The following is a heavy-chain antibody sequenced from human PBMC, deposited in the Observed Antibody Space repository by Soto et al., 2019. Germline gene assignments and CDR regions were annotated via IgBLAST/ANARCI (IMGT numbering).Heavy chain of an antibody. V-gene: IGHV4-59*01. J-gene: IGHJ3*02. D-gene: IGHD3-9*01. CDR1: ADSISRYY. CDR2: LYYGRSA. CDR3: ARQDVDYDSLPGYWMGAFEI. Sequence: SETLSLTCAVSADSISRYYCMWIRQPPGKGLESIGYLYYGRSANYNPSLKSRVTLSVDTSTNQYSLTLSSMTAPDTAVDYCARQDVDYDSLPGYWMGAFEIWGQRPMVTFSS.